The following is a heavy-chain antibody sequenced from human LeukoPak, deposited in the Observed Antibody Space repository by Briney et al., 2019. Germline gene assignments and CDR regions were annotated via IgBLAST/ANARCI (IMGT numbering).Heavy chain of an antibody. CDR3: AKDLDTMVRGVTHAFDN. CDR1: GFTFSSYG. J-gene: IGHJ3*02. CDR2: ISYDGSNK. Sequence: GGSLRLSCAASGFTFSSYGMHWVRQAPGKGLEWVAVISYDGSNKYYADSVKGRFTISRDNSKNTLYLQMNSLRAESTAVYYCAKDLDTMVRGVTHAFDNWGQGTMVTVSS. V-gene: IGHV3-30*18. D-gene: IGHD3-10*01.